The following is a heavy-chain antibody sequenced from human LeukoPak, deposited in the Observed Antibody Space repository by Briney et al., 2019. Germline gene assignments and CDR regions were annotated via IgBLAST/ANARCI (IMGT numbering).Heavy chain of an antibody. CDR1: GYSFTSYW. J-gene: IGHJ3*02. Sequence: GESLKISCKGSGYSFTSYWIGWVRQMPGKGLEWMGIIYPGDSDTRYSPSFQGQVTISADKSISTAYLQWSSLKASDTAMYYCATPGYYYDSSGYYSKDAFDIWGQGTMVTVSS. V-gene: IGHV5-51*01. CDR3: ATPGYYYDSSGYYSKDAFDI. D-gene: IGHD3-22*01. CDR2: IYPGDSDT.